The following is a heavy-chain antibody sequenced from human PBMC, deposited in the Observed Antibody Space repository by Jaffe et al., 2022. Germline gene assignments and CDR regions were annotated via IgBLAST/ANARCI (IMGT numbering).Heavy chain of an antibody. CDR1: GGSISFYY. V-gene: IGHV4-59*01. J-gene: IGHJ4*02. CDR3: ARERDGYNNFDY. Sequence: QVQLQESGPGLVKPSETLSLTCTVSGGSISFYYWSWIRQPPGKGLEWIGYIYYSGITNYNPSLKSRVTISVDTSKNQFSLKLSSVTAADTAVYYCARERDGYNNFDYWGQGTLVTVSS. CDR2: IYYSGIT. D-gene: IGHD5-12*01.